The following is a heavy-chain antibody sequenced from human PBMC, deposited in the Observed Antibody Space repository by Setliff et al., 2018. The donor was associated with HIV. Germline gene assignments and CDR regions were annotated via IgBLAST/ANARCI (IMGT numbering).Heavy chain of an antibody. CDR2: ITGSSNTM. Sequence: GGSLRLSCATSRFSFSTFWMTWVRQAPGKGLEWISYITGSSNTMDYADSVKGRFTISRDNAKNSLFLQMNSLRVDDTAVYYCTRGHYTTAGWGQGTLVTVSS. CDR3: TRGHYTTAG. CDR1: RFSFSTFW. D-gene: IGHD2-2*02. V-gene: IGHV3-48*04. J-gene: IGHJ4*02.